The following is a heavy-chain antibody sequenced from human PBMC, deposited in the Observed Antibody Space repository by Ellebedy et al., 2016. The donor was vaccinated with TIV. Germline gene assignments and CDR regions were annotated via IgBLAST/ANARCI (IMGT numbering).Heavy chain of an antibody. J-gene: IGHJ3*02. V-gene: IGHV4-39*01. CDR3: ASMGATTYAFDI. CDR2: IYYSGST. Sequence: SETLSLXCTVSGGSISSSSYYWGWIRQPPGKGLEWIGSIYYSGSTYYNPSLKSRVTISVDTSKNQFSLKLSSVTAADTAVYYCASMGATTYAFDIWGQGTMVTASS. CDR1: GGSISSSSYY. D-gene: IGHD1-26*01.